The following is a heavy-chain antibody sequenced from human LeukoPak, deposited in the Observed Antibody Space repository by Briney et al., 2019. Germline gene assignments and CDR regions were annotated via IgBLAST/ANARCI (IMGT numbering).Heavy chain of an antibody. CDR3: ARGPMSPWRDKAYYYGSGSYYFDY. Sequence: SQTLSLTCAISGDSVSSNSAAWNWIRQSPSRGLEWLGRTYYRSKWYNDYAVSVKSRITINPDTSKNQFSLQLNSVTPEDTAVYYCARGPMSPWRDKAYYYGSGSYYFDYWGQGTLVTVSS. V-gene: IGHV6-1*01. CDR2: TYYRSKWYN. D-gene: IGHD3-10*01. CDR1: GDSVSSNSAA. J-gene: IGHJ4*02.